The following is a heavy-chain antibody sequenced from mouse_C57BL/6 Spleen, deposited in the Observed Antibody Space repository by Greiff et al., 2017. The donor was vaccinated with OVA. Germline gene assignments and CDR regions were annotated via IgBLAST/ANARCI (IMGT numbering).Heavy chain of an antibody. V-gene: IGHV5-16*01. CDR3: AREAPYYFDY. CDR1: GFTFSDYY. CDR2: INYDGSST. Sequence: DVQLVESEGGLVQPGSSMKLSCTASGFTFSDYYMAWVRQVPEKGLEWVANINYDGSSTYYLDSLKSRFIISRDNAKNILYLQMSSLKSEDTATYYCAREAPYYFDYWGQGTTLTVSS. J-gene: IGHJ2*01.